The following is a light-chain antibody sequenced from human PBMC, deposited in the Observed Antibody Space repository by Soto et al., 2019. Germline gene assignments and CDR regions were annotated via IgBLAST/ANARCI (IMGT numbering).Light chain of an antibody. J-gene: IGKJ1*01. Sequence: DIQMTQSPSSLSASVGDRVTITCRASQNIGNYLHWYQQQPGKAPKLLIYSVSTLQTGVPSSFSGSGSGTEFTLTISILQPEDFSTFYCQHSYNSPTWTFGQRTKMKIK. CDR2: SVS. CDR3: QHSYNSPTWT. V-gene: IGKV1-39*01. CDR1: QNIGNY.